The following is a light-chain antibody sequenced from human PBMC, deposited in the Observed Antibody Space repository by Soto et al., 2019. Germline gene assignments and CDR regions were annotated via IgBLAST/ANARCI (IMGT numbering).Light chain of an antibody. CDR2: EVS. Sequence: DVVMTQTPLSLSVAPGQPASISCKSSQSLLHITGETFLFWYLQKPGQSPQLLIYEVSTRVSGVQAIFSGSGSGPDFTLKISRLETDDVGIYSGMQSTQLPPTFGQGTRL. J-gene: IGKJ5*01. V-gene: IGKV2D-29*02. CDR3: MQSTQLPPT. CDR1: QSLLHITGETF.